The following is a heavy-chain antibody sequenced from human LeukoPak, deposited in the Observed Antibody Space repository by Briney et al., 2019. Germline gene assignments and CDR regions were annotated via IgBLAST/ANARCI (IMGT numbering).Heavy chain of an antibody. D-gene: IGHD1-26*01. J-gene: IGHJ4*02. CDR3: ARVHSGSYGLDY. Sequence: PSETLSLTCTVSHYSISSGYYWSWIRQPPGKGLEWIGYIYYSGSTNYNPSLKSRVTISVDTSKNQFSLKLSSVTAADTAVYYCARVHSGSYGLDYWGQGTLVTVSS. CDR2: IYYSGST. V-gene: IGHV4-61*01. CDR1: HYSISSGYY.